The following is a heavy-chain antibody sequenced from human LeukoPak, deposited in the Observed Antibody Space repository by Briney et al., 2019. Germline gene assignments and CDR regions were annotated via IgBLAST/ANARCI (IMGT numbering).Heavy chain of an antibody. CDR1: GFTVSSNY. D-gene: IGHD3-16*01. CDR3: ARTDYSHFDY. Sequence: GGSLRLSXAASGFTVSSNYMNWVRQAPGKGLEWVSIIYSGGSTYYADSVKDRFTISRDNSKNTLYLQMNSLRVEDTAVYYCARTDYSHFDYWGQGTLVTVSS. J-gene: IGHJ4*02. V-gene: IGHV3-66*02. CDR2: IYSGGST.